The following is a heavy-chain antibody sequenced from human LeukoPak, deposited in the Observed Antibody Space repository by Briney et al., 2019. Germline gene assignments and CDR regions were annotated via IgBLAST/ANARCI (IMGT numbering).Heavy chain of an antibody. CDR2: FSPGDSDS. D-gene: IGHD6-19*01. J-gene: IGHJ4*02. CDR3: ARLASAWNFDY. V-gene: IGHV5-51*01. CDR1: GYSFTICW. Sequence: GESLKLSCKGSGYSFTICWIGWVRQMHGKDMEWMWIFSPGDSDSRYSPSFRGQVTISADKSISTVYLQWSSLKASDTAMYYCARLASAWNFDYWGQGTLITVSS.